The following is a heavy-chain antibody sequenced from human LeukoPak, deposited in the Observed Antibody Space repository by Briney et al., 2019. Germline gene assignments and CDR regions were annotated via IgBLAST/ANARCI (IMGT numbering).Heavy chain of an antibody. CDR2: TYYRSKWYN. V-gene: IGHV6-1*01. Sequence: SQTLSLTCAISGDSFSSNSAAWNWIRQSPSRGLEWLGRTYYRSKWYNDDAVSVKSRITINPDTSKSQFSLQLDSVTPEDTAVYYCARESAVARDWFDPWGQGTLVTVSS. CDR3: ARESAVARDWFDP. D-gene: IGHD6-19*01. J-gene: IGHJ5*02. CDR1: GDSFSSNSAA.